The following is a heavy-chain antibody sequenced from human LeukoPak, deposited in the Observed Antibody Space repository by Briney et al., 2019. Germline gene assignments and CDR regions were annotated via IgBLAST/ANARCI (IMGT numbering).Heavy chain of an antibody. D-gene: IGHD4-17*01. CDR2: IYSGGST. V-gene: IGHV3-66*01. J-gene: IGHJ6*02. CDR3: AGTDYGDYSTGYYGMDV. Sequence: GGSLRLSCAASGFSVSSNYISWVRQAPGEGLEWVSVIYSGGSTYYADSVKGRFTISRDNSKNTLYLQMNSLRAEDTAVYYCAGTDYGDYSTGYYGMDVWGQGTTVTVSS. CDR1: GFSVSSNY.